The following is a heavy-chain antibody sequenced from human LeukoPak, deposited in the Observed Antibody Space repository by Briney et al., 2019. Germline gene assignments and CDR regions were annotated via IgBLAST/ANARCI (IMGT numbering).Heavy chain of an antibody. CDR3: AKGPWDRGYSYGDNWFDP. V-gene: IGHV3-23*01. J-gene: IGHJ5*02. Sequence: GRSLRLSCAAFGLTFGRYAMSWFRQAPGKGLDWVSAISGSGGSTYYADSVKGRFTISRDNSKNTLYLQMNSLRAEDTAVYYCAKGPWDRGYSYGDNWFDPWGQGTLVTVSS. CDR2: ISGSGGST. CDR1: GLTFGRYA. D-gene: IGHD5-18*01.